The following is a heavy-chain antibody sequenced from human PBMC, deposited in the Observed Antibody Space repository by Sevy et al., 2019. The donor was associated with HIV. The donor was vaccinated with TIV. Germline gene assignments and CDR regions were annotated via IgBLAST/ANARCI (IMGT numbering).Heavy chain of an antibody. CDR1: GFTFSSYG. CDR2: IWYDGSNK. D-gene: IGHD2-8*01. J-gene: IGHJ6*02. CDR3: ARDLEDCTNGVCYTHGMDV. Sequence: GGSLRLSCAASGFTFSSYGMHWVRQAPGKGLEWVAVIWYDGSNKFYTDSVKGRFTISRDNSKNTLYLQMNSLRAEDTAVYYYARDLEDCTNGVCYTHGMDVWGQGTTVTVSS. V-gene: IGHV3-33*01.